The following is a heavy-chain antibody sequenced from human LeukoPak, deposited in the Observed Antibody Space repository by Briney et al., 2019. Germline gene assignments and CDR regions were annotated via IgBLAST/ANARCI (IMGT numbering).Heavy chain of an antibody. Sequence: GRSLRLSCAASGFTFSSYAMHWVRQAPGKGLEWVAVISYDGSNKYYADSVKGRFTISRDNSRNTLYLQMNSLRAEDTAVYYCARDQSGYDYGMDVWGKGTTVTVSS. J-gene: IGHJ6*04. V-gene: IGHV3-30*04. CDR2: ISYDGSNK. CDR1: GFTFSSYA. D-gene: IGHD3-10*01. CDR3: ARDQSGYDYGMDV.